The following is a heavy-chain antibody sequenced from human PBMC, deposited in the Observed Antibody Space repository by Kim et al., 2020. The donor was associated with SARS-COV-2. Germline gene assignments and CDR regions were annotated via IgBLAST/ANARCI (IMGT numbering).Heavy chain of an antibody. D-gene: IGHD4-17*01. Sequence: GESLKISCKGSGYSFTSYWISWVRQMPGKGLEWMGRIDPSDSYTNYSPSFQGHVTISADKSISTAYLQWSSLKASDTAMYYCASHSRSDTVLLDYWGQGTLVTVSS. V-gene: IGHV5-10-1*01. CDR3: ASHSRSDTVLLDY. J-gene: IGHJ4*02. CDR1: GYSFTSYW. CDR2: IDPSDSYT.